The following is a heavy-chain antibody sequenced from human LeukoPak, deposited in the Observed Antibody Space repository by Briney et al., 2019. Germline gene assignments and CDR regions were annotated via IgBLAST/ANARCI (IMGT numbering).Heavy chain of an antibody. Sequence: ASVKVSCKASGYTFTSYAMHWVRQAPGQRLEWMGWINAGNGNTKYSQKFQGRVTITRDTSASTAYMELSSLRSEGTAVYYCARSMVRGVISYYYGMDVWGQGTTVTVSS. CDR3: ARSMVRGVISYYYGMDV. D-gene: IGHD3-10*01. V-gene: IGHV1-3*01. CDR1: GYTFTSYA. CDR2: INAGNGNT. J-gene: IGHJ6*02.